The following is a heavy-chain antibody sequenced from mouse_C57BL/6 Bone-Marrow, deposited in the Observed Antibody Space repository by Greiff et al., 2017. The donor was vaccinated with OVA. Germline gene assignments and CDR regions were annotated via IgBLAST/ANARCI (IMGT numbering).Heavy chain of an antibody. CDR1: GFTFSSYA. J-gene: IGHJ2*01. CDR3: TRGRRHFDY. V-gene: IGHV5S21*01. CDR2: ISSGGDYI. Sequence: EVKVEESGEGLVKPGGSLKLSCAASGFTFSSYAMSWVRQTPEKRLEWVAYISSGGDYIYYADTVKGRFTISRDNARNTLYLQMRSLQSEDTAMYYCTRGRRHFDYWGQGTTLTVSS.